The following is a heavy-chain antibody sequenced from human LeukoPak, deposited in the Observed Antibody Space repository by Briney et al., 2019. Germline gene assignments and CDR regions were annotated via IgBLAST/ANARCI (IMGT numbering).Heavy chain of an antibody. CDR3: ARHDTSGWYKNAFDI. V-gene: IGHV5-51*01. D-gene: IGHD6-19*01. CDR1: GSRFTNCW. CDR2: IYPGDSDT. J-gene: IGHJ3*02. Sequence: GASLKISCKGSGSRFTNCWIGWGRQMPGKGLEWMGIIYPGDSDTRYSPSFQGHVTISADKSISTAYLQWSSLKASDTAMYYCARHDTSGWYKNAFDIWGQGTMVTVSS.